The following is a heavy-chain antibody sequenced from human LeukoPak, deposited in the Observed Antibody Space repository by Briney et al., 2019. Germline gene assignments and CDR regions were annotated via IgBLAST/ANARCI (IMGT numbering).Heavy chain of an antibody. CDR2: IYTSGRT. CDR1: GGSMSSYY. CDR3: ARDTVYYYGSGFDY. V-gene: IGHV4-4*07. J-gene: IGHJ4*02. Sequence: SESLSLTCTVAGGSMSSYYWSWVRQPAGKVLEWIGLIYTSGRTNYNPSLKSRVTMSVDTSKNQFSLRLSFVTAGDTAVYYCARDTVYYYGSGFDYWGQGTLVTVSS. D-gene: IGHD3-10*01.